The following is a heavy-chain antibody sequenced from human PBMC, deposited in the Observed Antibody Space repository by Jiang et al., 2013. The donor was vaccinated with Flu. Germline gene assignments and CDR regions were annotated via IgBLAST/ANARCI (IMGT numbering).Heavy chain of an antibody. J-gene: IGHJ5*02. D-gene: IGHD3-16*01. CDR1: FTSYA. CDR2: INTNTGNP. Sequence: FTSYAMNWVRQAPGQGLEWMGWINTNTGNPTYAQGFTGRFVFSLDTSVSTAYLQISSLKAEDTAVYYCAMAPVFDYIWGSYYWFDPWGQGTLVTVSS. CDR3: AMAPVFDYIWGSYYWFDP. V-gene: IGHV7-4-1*02.